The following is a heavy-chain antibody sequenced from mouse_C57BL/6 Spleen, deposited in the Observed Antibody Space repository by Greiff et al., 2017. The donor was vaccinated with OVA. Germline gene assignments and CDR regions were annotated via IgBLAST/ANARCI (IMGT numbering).Heavy chain of an antibody. CDR2: ISSGGSYT. D-gene: IGHD1-1*01. V-gene: IGHV5-6*01. Sequence: EVQVVESGGDLVKPGGSLKLSCAASGFTFSSYGMSWVRQTPDKRLEWVATISSGGSYTYYPDSVKGRFTISRDNAKNTLYLQMSSLKSEDTAMYYCARHRNLLGGYFDVWGTGTTVTVSS. J-gene: IGHJ1*03. CDR3: ARHRNLLGGYFDV. CDR1: GFTFSSYG.